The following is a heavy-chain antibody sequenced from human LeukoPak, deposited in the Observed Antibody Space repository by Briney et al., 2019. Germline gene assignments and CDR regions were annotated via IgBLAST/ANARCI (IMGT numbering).Heavy chain of an antibody. CDR2: IKQDGNEK. Sequence: GGSLRLSCAASGFRFNTYWMSWVRQAPGKGLEWVANIKQDGNEKYYADSVKGRFTISRDNGKNSLYLQMNSLRAEDTAVYYCTRALDYWGQGTLVTVSS. V-gene: IGHV3-7*01. CDR1: GFRFNTYW. J-gene: IGHJ4*02. CDR3: TRALDY.